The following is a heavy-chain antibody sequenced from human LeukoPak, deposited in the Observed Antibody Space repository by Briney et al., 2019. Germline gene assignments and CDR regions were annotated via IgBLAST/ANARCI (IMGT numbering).Heavy chain of an antibody. Sequence: GGPLRLSCAGTGFAFNMFAIDWVRQAPGKGLEWVSGLSRGGSTTNYADSVKGRFTISRDKSQNSVFLQLNSLRPEDTAVYYCARQQRIRHCSEGVCTEGYFDYWGQGTLVTVSS. CDR1: GFAFNMFA. D-gene: IGHD2-15*01. CDR3: ARQQRIRHCSEGVCTEGYFDY. CDR2: LSRGGSTT. V-gene: IGHV3-23*01. J-gene: IGHJ4*02.